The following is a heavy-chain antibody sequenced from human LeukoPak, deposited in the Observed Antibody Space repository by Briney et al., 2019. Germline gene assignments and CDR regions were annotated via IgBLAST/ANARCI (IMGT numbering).Heavy chain of an antibody. CDR3: ARDIPNNWGLGY. V-gene: IGHV3-66*01. CDR1: GFSVSSNY. D-gene: IGHD7-27*01. Sequence: GGSLRLSCAASGFSVSSNYMSWVRQAPGKGLERVSTISSGGGTYYVDSVKGRFAVSRDNSKNTLYIQMNSLRAEDTAVYYCARDIPNNWGLGYWGQGTLVTVSS. J-gene: IGHJ4*02. CDR2: ISSGGGT.